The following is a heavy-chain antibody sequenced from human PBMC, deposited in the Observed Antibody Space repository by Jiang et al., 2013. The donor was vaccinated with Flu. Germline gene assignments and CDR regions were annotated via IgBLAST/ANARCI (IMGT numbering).Heavy chain of an antibody. V-gene: IGHV4-4*07. CDR1: GASINGYY. J-gene: IGHJ1*01. CDR3: TSVAVATAGSYFPH. Sequence: LLKPSETLSLTCNVSGASINGYYWSWIRQPAGKGLEWIGRIYPSGNTEYNPALTSRVSMSIDRSQSTFSLRLSSVTAADTAVYYCTSVAVATAGSYFPHWGQGTLVTVSS. CDR2: IYPSGNT. D-gene: IGHD2-21*02.